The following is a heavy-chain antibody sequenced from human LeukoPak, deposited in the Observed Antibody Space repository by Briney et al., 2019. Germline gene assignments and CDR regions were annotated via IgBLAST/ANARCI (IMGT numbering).Heavy chain of an antibody. CDR1: GYTFTGYY. J-gene: IGHJ6*03. CDR3: ARVATDIVVVPAAIGGFGNYYYYYYMDV. V-gene: IGHV1-2*02. D-gene: IGHD2-2*01. CDR2: INPNSGGT. Sequence: ASVKVSCKASGYTFTGYYMHWVRQAPGQGLEWMGWINPNSGGTNYAQKFQGRVTMTRDTSNSTAYMELSRLRSDDTAVYYCARVATDIVVVPAAIGGFGNYYYYYYMDVWGKGTTVTVSS.